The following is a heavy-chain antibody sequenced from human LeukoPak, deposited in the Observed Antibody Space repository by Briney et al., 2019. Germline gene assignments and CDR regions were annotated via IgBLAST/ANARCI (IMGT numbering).Heavy chain of an antibody. J-gene: IGHJ4*02. CDR3: ARDLRIAVAGTHYFDY. V-gene: IGHV3-53*01. CDR1: GFTVSSNY. D-gene: IGHD6-19*01. CDR2: IYSGGST. Sequence: GGSLRLSCAASGFTVSSNYMSWVRQAPGKGLEWVSVIYSGGSTYYADSVKGRFTISRDNSKNTLYLQMNSLRAEDTAVYYCARDLRIAVAGTHYFDYWGQGTLVTVSS.